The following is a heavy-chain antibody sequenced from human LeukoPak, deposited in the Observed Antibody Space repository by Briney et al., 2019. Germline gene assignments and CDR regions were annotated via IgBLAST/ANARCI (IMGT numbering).Heavy chain of an antibody. V-gene: IGHV4-30-2*01. J-gene: IGHJ3*02. CDR1: GGSISSGGDS. D-gene: IGHD2-2*01. CDR3: ARSPIVVVPAALNDAFDI. Sequence: SQTQSLICAVSGGSISSGGDSWSWSRQPPGKGLEWIEYIYHSGSTYYNPSLKSRVTISVDRSKNQFSLKLSCVTAADTAVYYCARSPIVVVPAALNDAFDIWGQGTMVTVSS. CDR2: IYHSGST.